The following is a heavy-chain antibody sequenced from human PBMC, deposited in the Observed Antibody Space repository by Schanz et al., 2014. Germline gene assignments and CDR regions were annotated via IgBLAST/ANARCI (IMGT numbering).Heavy chain of an antibody. V-gene: IGHV1-46*02. J-gene: IGHJ4*02. CDR1: GKRYF. CDR2: IDPRGAST. CDR3: VRELSGGTFDY. D-gene: IGHD1-1*01. Sequence: QLQLVQSGAEVKKPGASVKISCGTFGKRYFIHWVRQAPGQGLEWMGMIDPRGASTTYAQKFQGRLSLTGDMSTSTLYLELRSLTSEATAVYYCVRELSGGTFDYWGQGALVTVSS.